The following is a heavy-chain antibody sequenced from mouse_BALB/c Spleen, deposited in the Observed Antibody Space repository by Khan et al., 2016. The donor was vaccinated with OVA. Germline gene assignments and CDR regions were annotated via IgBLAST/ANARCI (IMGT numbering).Heavy chain of an antibody. CDR3: ARPPYFSYTLDH. Sequence: QVQLKQSGPELKKPGETVKISCKASGYTFTNYGMNWVKQSPGKALKWMGWINTYTGEPTYADDFKGRFAFSLATSANTAYLQINNLKNEDTATYFCARPPYFSYTLDHWGQGTSVTVSS. V-gene: IGHV9-3-1*01. D-gene: IGHD2-10*01. J-gene: IGHJ4*01. CDR1: GYTFTNYG. CDR2: INTYTGEP.